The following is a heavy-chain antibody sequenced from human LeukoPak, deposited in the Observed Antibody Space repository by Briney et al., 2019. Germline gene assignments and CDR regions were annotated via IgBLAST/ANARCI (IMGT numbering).Heavy chain of an antibody. Sequence: GRSLRLSCAASGFTFSSYGMHWVRQAPGKGLEWVAVIWYDGSNKYYADSVKGRFTISRDNSKNTLYLQMNSLRAEDTAVYYCARDRSTMVRGVILYWGQGTLVTVSS. V-gene: IGHV3-33*01. CDR2: IWYDGSNK. J-gene: IGHJ4*02. D-gene: IGHD3-10*01. CDR3: ARDRSTMVRGVILY. CDR1: GFTFSSYG.